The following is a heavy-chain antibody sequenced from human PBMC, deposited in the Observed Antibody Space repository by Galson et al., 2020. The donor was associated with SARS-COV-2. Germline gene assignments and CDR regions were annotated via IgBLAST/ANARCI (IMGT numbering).Heavy chain of an antibody. CDR2: TWYGGSSI. CDR1: GFSFRTSG. J-gene: IGHJ1*01. Sequence: GGSLRLSCAASGFSFRTSGMHWVRQAPGKGLEWVAVTWYGGSSIYYADSVRGRFTMSSDDYTNTVYLEMIRLRADDTAIYCCAGGGRRSSPPAHYYDPSVYFAEYFQEWGLGTLVTVSS. CDR3: AGGGRRSSPPAHYYDPSVYFAEYFQE. D-gene: IGHD3-22*01. V-gene: IGHV3-33*01.